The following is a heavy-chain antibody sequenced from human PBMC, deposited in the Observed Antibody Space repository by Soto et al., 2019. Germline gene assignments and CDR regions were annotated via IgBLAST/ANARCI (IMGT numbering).Heavy chain of an antibody. Sequence: PSETLSLTCTVSGGSISSYYWIWIRQPPGKGLEWIGYIYYSGSTNYNPSLKSRVTISVDTSKNQFSLKLSSATAADTAVYYCARDRGYSSSWHYYYYGMDVWGQGTTVTVSS. CDR2: IYYSGST. CDR1: GGSISSYY. CDR3: ARDRGYSSSWHYYYYGMDV. V-gene: IGHV4-59*01. J-gene: IGHJ6*02. D-gene: IGHD6-13*01.